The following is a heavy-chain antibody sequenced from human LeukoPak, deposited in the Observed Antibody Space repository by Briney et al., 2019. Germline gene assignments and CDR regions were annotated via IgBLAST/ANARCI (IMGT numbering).Heavy chain of an antibody. J-gene: IGHJ4*02. Sequence: PGGSMKLSCAASGFTFSDAWMSWVRQAPGKGLEWVGRIKSKINGETTDYAAPVTGRFSISRDDSQNTLFLQMSSLKTEDTAVYYCTADSPVSMAHSFDYWGKGTMVTVSS. CDR1: GFTFSDAW. V-gene: IGHV3-15*01. CDR2: IKSKINGETT. D-gene: IGHD2-21*01. CDR3: TADSPVSMAHSFDY.